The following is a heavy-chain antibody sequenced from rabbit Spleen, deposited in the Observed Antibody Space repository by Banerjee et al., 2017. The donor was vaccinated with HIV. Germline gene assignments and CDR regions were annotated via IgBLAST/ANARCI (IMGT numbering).Heavy chain of an antibody. J-gene: IGHJ3*01. CDR3: ARDLDGVIGWNFGW. CDR2: VDPVFGIA. CDR1: GFDFSNYG. D-gene: IGHD4-1*01. Sequence: QEQLVESGGGLVQPGGSLKLSCKASGFDFSNYGMNWVRQVSGKGLEWIGYVDPVFGIAYYASWAKGRFSFSKPSSTTVTLQMTSLTAADTATYFCARDLDGVIGWNFGWWGQGTLVTVS. V-gene: IGHV1S45*01.